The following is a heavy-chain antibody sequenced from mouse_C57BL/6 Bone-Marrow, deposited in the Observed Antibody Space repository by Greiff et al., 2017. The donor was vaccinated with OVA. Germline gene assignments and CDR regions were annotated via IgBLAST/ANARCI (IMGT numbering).Heavy chain of an antibody. Sequence: EVQLQESGPSLVRPSQTLSLTCTVTGFSINSDCYWTWIRHFPGNKLEYIGYTFYSGITYYNPSLESRTYITRDTSKNQFSLKLSSVTTEDTATYYYAAGAENWYLDVWDTGTTVTVSS. J-gene: IGHJ1*03. CDR1: GFSINSDCY. CDR3: AAGAENWYLDV. CDR2: TFYSGIT. V-gene: IGHV3-3*01.